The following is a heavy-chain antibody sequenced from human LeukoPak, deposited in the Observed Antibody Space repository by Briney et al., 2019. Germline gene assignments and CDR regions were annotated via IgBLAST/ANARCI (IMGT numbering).Heavy chain of an antibody. Sequence: PSETLSLTCAVSGGSISSSSGNCWTWVRQPPGKGLEWIGEIYHSGSTNYNPSLKSRVTMLLDKSKNQFSLKLSSVTAADTAVYYCARATYDYVWGSYRLDYWGQGTLVTVSS. CDR2: IYHSGST. V-gene: IGHV4-4*02. J-gene: IGHJ4*02. CDR3: ARATYDYVWGSYRLDY. CDR1: GGSISSSSGNC. D-gene: IGHD3-16*02.